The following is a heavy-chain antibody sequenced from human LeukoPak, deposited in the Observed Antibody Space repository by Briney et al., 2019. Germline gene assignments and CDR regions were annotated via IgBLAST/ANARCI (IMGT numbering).Heavy chain of an antibody. CDR2: IYYSGST. J-gene: IGHJ3*02. CDR3: AREVVLMVSTSTAFDI. V-gene: IGHV4-59*01. Sequence: SETLPLTCAVYGGSFSGYYWSWIRQPPGKGLEWIGYIYYSGSTNYNPSLKSRVTISVDTSKNQFSLKLSSVTAADTAVYYCAREVVLMVSTSTAFDIWGQGTMVTVSS. D-gene: IGHD2-8*01. CDR1: GGSFSGYY.